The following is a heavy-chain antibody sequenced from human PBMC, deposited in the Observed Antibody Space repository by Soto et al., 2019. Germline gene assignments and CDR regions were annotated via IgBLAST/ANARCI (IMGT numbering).Heavy chain of an antibody. D-gene: IGHD3-16*01. V-gene: IGHV3-74*01. J-gene: IGHJ4*02. Sequence: GGSLRLSCAASGFAFSTYWMHWVRQAPGKGLVWVSRINSDGSSTNYADSVKGRFTISRDNAKNTLYLQMNSLRAEDTAVYYCASTPYWGHYWGQGTLVTVSS. CDR2: INSDGSST. CDR1: GFAFSTYW. CDR3: ASTPYWGHY.